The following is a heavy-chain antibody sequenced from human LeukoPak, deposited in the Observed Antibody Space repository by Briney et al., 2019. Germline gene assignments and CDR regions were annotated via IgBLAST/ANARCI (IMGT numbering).Heavy chain of an antibody. CDR1: GFTVSIYD. J-gene: IGHJ6*03. CDR2: IAHDGSKK. Sequence: GGSLRLSWPAAGFTVSIYDVHWVRQAPGEVLEWVAFIAHDGSKKYYADAVKGRFTISRDNLRNTLYLQMNSPRPEDTAVYYCAKEPYDDSGYSYMHVWGKGTTVTVSS. CDR3: AKEPYDDSGYSYMHV. D-gene: IGHD4-17*01. V-gene: IGHV3-30*18.